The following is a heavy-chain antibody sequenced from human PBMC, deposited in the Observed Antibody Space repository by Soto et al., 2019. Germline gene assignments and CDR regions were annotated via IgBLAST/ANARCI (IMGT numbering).Heavy chain of an antibody. CDR1: SDSISRFS. V-gene: IGHV4-4*07. CDR2: VYVNADT. D-gene: IGHD2-21*02. CDR3: AREARGDFSGIFDY. J-gene: IGHJ4*02. Sequence: SETLSLTCTVSSDSISRFSWSWIRQAAGKGLEWIGRVYVNADTKYAPSLRSRLNISADTSKNQFSLRLTSVTAADTAVYFCAREARGDFSGIFDYWGRGTLVTVSS.